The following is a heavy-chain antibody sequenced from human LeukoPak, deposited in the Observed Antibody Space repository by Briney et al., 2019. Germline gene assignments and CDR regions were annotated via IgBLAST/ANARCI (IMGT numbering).Heavy chain of an antibody. D-gene: IGHD3-16*01. Sequence: PGGSLRLSCAASGFTFSSYGMHWVRQAPGKGLEWVAIISYDGSSHYYADSVKGRFTISRDNSKNTLYLQMNSLRREDTAVYYCAKEAPERGSYAFDMWGQGTMVTVSS. CDR1: GFTFSSYG. V-gene: IGHV3-30*18. CDR3: AKEAPERGSYAFDM. J-gene: IGHJ3*02. CDR2: ISYDGSSH.